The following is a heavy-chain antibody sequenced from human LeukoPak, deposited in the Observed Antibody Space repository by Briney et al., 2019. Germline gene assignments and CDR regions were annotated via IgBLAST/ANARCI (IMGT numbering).Heavy chain of an antibody. CDR1: GFTFSSYE. D-gene: IGHD6-6*01. CDR3: ARAYSSSLD. CDR2: ISSSGSTI. V-gene: IGHV3-48*03. Sequence: GGSLRLSCAASGFTFSSYEMNWVRQAPGKGLEWVSYISSSGSTIYYADSVKGRFTISRDNAKNSLYLQMNSLRAEDTAMYYCARAYSSSLDWGQGTLVTVSS. J-gene: IGHJ4*02.